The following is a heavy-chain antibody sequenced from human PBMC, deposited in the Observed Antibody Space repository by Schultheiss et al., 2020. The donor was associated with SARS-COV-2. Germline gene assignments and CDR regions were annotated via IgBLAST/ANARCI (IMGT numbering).Heavy chain of an antibody. CDR2: INHSGST. D-gene: IGHD3-22*01. J-gene: IGHJ4*02. CDR3: ARGPRYYYDSSGFTFDY. CDR1: GGSISSGGYS. Sequence: SETLSLTCTVSGGSISSGGYSWSWIRQPPGKGLEWIGEINHSGSTNYNPSLKSRVTISVDTSKNQFSLKLSSVTAADTAVYYCARGPRYYYDSSGFTFDYWGQGTLVTVSS. V-gene: IGHV4-30-2*01.